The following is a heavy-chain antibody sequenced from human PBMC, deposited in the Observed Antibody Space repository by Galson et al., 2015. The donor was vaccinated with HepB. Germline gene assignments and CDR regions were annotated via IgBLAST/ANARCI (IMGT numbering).Heavy chain of an antibody. V-gene: IGHV4-34*01. Sequence: LSLTCAVYGGSFSGYYWSWIRQPPGKGLEWIGEINHSGSTNYNPSLKSRVTISVDTSKNQFSLKLSSVTAADTAVYYCARGLSRFDYWGQGTLVTVSS. J-gene: IGHJ4*02. CDR1: GGSFSGYY. CDR3: ARGLSRFDY. CDR2: INHSGST.